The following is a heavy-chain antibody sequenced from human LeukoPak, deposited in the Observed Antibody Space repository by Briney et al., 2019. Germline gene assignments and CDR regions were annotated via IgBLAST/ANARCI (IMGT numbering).Heavy chain of an antibody. D-gene: IGHD3-10*01. J-gene: IGHJ3*02. CDR3: ASHYGSGSYSGDDFDI. Sequence: PGGSLRLSCAASGFTFNNYWMSWVRQAPGKGLEWVANINQDGSEKYYVDSVKGRFTISRDNAKNSLYLQMNSLRAEDTAVYYCASHYGSGSYSGDDFDIWGQGTMVTVSS. V-gene: IGHV3-7*01. CDR1: GFTFNNYW. CDR2: INQDGSEK.